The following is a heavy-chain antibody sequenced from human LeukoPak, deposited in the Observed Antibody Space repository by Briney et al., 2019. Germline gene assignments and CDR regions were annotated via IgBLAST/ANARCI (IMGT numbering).Heavy chain of an antibody. D-gene: IGHD6-13*01. V-gene: IGHV3-23*01. CDR2: ISGSGGST. CDR3: AKDLRQQLVPTCLNY. CDR1: GFTFSSYA. J-gene: IGHJ4*02. Sequence: GGSLRLSCAASGFTFSSYAMSWVRQAPGKGLEWVSAISGSGGSTYYADSVKGRFTISRGNSKNTLYLQMNSLRAEDTAVYYCAKDLRQQLVPTCLNYWGQGTLVTVSS.